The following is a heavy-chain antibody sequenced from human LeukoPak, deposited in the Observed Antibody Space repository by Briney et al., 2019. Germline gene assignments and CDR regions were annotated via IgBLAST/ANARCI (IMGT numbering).Heavy chain of an antibody. CDR3: ATDDSEGVGATTRFYYYGMDV. Sequence: PGGSLRLSCAASGFTFSSYAMHWVRQAPGKGLEWVAVISYDGSNKYYADSVKGRFTISRDNSKNTLYLQMNSLRAEDTAVYYCATDDSEGVGATTRFYYYGMDVWGQGTTVTVSS. J-gene: IGHJ6*02. V-gene: IGHV3-30*04. CDR1: GFTFSSYA. D-gene: IGHD1-26*01. CDR2: ISYDGSNK.